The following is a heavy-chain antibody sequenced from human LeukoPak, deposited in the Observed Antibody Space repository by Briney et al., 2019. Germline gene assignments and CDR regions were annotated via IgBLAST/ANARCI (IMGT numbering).Heavy chain of an antibody. J-gene: IGHJ4*02. Sequence: SETLSLTCAVYGGSFSGYYWSWIRQPPGKGLEWIGEINHSGSTNYNPSLKSRVTISVDTSKNQFSLKLSSVTAADTAVYYCARTQYCTNGVCSYAGLDYWGQGTLVTVSS. CDR3: ARTQYCTNGVCSYAGLDY. V-gene: IGHV4-34*01. CDR2: INHSGST. D-gene: IGHD2-8*01. CDR1: GGSFSGYY.